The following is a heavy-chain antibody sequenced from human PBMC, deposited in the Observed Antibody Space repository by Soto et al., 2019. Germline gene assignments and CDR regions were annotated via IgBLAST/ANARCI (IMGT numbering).Heavy chain of an antibody. CDR2: IYYSGST. CDR3: ARESETYYYDSSGYKGVNWFDP. V-gene: IGHV4-30-4*01. J-gene: IGHJ5*02. D-gene: IGHD3-22*01. CDR1: GGSISSGDYY. Sequence: SETLSLTCTVSGGSISSGDYYWSWIRQPPGKGLEWIGYIYYSGSTYYNPSLKGRVTISVDTSKNQFSLKLSSVTAADTAVYYCARESETYYYDSSGYKGVNWFDPWGQGTLVTVSS.